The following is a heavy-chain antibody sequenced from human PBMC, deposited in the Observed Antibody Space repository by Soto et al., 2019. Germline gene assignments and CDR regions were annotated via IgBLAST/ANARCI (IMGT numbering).Heavy chain of an antibody. CDR3: ARGAVVAPEYYFDY. CDR2: IWYDGSNK. CDR1: GFTFSSYG. Sequence: QVQLVESGGGVVQPGRSLRLSSAASGFTFSSYGMHWVRQAPGKGLEWVAVIWYDGSNKYYADSVKGRFTISRDNSKNTLYLQMNSLRAEDTAVYYCARGAVVAPEYYFDYWGQGTLVTVSS. J-gene: IGHJ4*02. V-gene: IGHV3-33*01. D-gene: IGHD2-15*01.